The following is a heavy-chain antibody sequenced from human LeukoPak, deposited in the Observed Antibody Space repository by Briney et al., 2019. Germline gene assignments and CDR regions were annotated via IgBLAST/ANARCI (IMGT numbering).Heavy chain of an antibody. CDR2: ISYDGKKQ. Sequence: PGRSLRLSCTASVFTFSSYAMHWVRQAPGKGLEWVSIISYDGKKQFYADSVRGRFNISRDNSRATVFLQMDTLRHEDTAVYFCVRARKLRLDFWGQGALVIVSS. V-gene: IGHV3-30*04. CDR3: VRARKLRLDF. D-gene: IGHD3-16*01. CDR1: VFTFSSYA. J-gene: IGHJ4*02.